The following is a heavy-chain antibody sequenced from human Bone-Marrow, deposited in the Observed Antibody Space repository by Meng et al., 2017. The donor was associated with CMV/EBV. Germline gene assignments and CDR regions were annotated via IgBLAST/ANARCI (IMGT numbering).Heavy chain of an antibody. V-gene: IGHV2-70D*14. CDR1: GFSLSTNQIR. D-gene: IGHD6-6*01. CDR3: ARMTSSSSGFDY. J-gene: IGHJ4*02. Sequence: SGPTLVKPTQTLTLTCTFSGFSLSTNQIRVSWIRQPPGKALEWLARIDWDDDKFYSTSLKTRLTISKGTSKNQVVLTMTNMDPVDTATYYCARMTSSSSGFDYWGQGTLVTVPQ. CDR2: IDWDDDK.